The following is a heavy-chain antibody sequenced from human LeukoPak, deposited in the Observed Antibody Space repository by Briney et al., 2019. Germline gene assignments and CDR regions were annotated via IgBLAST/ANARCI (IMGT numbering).Heavy chain of an antibody. CDR3: ARAGFFGSVAVAGYYYYGMDV. V-gene: IGHV3-74*01. D-gene: IGHD6-19*01. J-gene: IGHJ6*02. Sequence: PGGSLRLSCAASGFTFSSYWMHWVRQAPGKGLVWVSRINSDGSSKSYADSVKGRFTISRDNAKNTLYLQMNSLRAEDTAVYYCARAGFFGSVAVAGYYYYGMDVWGQGTTVTVSS. CDR1: GFTFSSYW. CDR2: INSDGSSK.